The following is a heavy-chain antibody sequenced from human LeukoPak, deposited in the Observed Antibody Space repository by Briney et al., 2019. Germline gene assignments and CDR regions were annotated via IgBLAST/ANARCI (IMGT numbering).Heavy chain of an antibody. Sequence: SSETLSLTCTVSAGSISSYYWGWIRQPPGKGLEWIASIYYSGSTYYNPSLKSRVTISVDTSKNQLSLKLSSLTAADTAVYYCARHEYSGSYYGLSWFDPWGQGTLVTVSS. CDR2: IYYSGST. D-gene: IGHD1-26*01. CDR1: AGSISSYY. CDR3: ARHEYSGSYYGLSWFDP. V-gene: IGHV4-39*01. J-gene: IGHJ5*02.